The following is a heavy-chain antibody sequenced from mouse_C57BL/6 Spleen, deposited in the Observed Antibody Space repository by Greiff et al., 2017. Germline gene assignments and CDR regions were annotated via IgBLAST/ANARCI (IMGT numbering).Heavy chain of an antibody. CDR3: ARNEGDGYYVWFAY. D-gene: IGHD2-3*01. V-gene: IGHV2-9-1*01. CDR1: GFSLTSYA. J-gene: IGHJ3*01. Sequence: VHLVESGPGLVAPSQSLSITCTVSGFSLTSYAISWVRQPPGKGLEWLGVIWTGGGTNYNSALKSSLSISKDNSKSQVFLKMNSLQTDDTARYYCARNEGDGYYVWFAYWGQGTLVTVSA. CDR2: IWTGGGT.